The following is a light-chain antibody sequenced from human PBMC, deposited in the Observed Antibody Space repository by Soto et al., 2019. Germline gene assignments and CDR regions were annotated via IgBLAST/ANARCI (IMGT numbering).Light chain of an antibody. J-gene: IGLJ1*01. Sequence: SVLTQPASVSGSPGQSITISCPGTSSDVGGYNYVSWYQQHPGKAPKLMIYEVSNRPSGVSNRFSGSKSGNTASLTISGLQAEDEADYYCSSYTSSSTLYGFGTGTNVTVL. CDR2: EVS. CDR1: SSDVGGYNY. CDR3: SSYTSSSTLYG. V-gene: IGLV2-14*01.